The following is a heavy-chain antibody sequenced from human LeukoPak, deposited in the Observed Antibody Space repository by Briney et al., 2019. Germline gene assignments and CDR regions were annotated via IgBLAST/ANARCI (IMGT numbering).Heavy chain of an antibody. Sequence: SETLSLTCTVSGASITVNYWGWVRQPPGKGLEWIGHISHTGTTSYNPSLKSRVIISLGTSTIHFSLLLRSVTAADTAVYYCARLREDAFDIWGQGTMVTVSS. D-gene: IGHD3-10*01. J-gene: IGHJ3*02. V-gene: IGHV4-59*08. CDR3: ARLREDAFDI. CDR1: GASITVNY. CDR2: ISHTGTT.